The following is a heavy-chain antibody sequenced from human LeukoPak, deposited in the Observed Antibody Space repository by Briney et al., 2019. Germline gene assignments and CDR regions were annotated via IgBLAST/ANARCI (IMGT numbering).Heavy chain of an antibody. CDR3: ARRGIWDFDY. V-gene: IGHV3-30-3*01. CDR1: GFTFSSYA. CDR2: ISYDGSNK. J-gene: IGHJ4*02. D-gene: IGHD2-15*01. Sequence: PGGSLRLSCAASGFTFSSYAMHWVRQAPGKGLEWVAVISYDGSNKYYADSVKGRFTISRDNSKNTLYLQMNSLRAEDTAVYYCARRGIWDFDYWGQGTLVTVSS.